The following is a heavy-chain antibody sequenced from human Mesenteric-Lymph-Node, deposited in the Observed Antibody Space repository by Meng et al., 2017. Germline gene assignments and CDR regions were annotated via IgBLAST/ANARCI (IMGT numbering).Heavy chain of an antibody. CDR2: ISSSGSTI. CDR3: ATGTAFGN. Sequence: GESLKISCAASGFTFSSYSMNWVRQAPGKGLEWVSSISSSGSTIYYADSVKGRFTISRDNAKNSLYLQMNSLRAEDTAVYYCATGTAFGNWGQGSLVTVSS. D-gene: IGHD2-21*02. CDR1: GFTFSSYS. J-gene: IGHJ4*02. V-gene: IGHV3-48*04.